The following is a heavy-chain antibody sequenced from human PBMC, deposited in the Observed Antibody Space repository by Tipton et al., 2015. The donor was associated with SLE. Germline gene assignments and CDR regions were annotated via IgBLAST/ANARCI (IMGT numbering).Heavy chain of an antibody. CDR2: INPNSGGT. V-gene: IGHV1-2*02. Sequence: QLVQSGAEVKNLGASVRVSCRASGYTFSGYYMHWVRQAPGQGLEWMGWINPNSGGTTYEQKLQGRVTMTRDTSINTACMELSRLRSDDTAIFYCARAAGNGNYYTFDIWGQGTMVTVSS. D-gene: IGHD1-26*01. CDR1: GYTFSGYY. J-gene: IGHJ3*02. CDR3: ARAAGNGNYYTFDI.